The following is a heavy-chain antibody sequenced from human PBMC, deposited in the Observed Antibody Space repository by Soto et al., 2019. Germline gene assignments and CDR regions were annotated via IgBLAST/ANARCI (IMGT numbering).Heavy chain of an antibody. CDR1: GFTFSSYA. D-gene: IGHD2-15*01. CDR3: AKGTGGNPSYYYGMDV. CDR2: ISGSGGST. V-gene: IGHV3-23*01. Sequence: GGSLRLSCASSGFTFSSYAMSWVRQAPGKGLEWVSAISGSGGSTYYADSVKGRFTISRDNSKNTLYLQMNSLRAEDTAVYYCAKGTGGNPSYYYGMDVWGQGTTVTVS. J-gene: IGHJ6*02.